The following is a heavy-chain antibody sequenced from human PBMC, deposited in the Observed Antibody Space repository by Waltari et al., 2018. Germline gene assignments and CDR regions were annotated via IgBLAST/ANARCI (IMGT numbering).Heavy chain of an antibody. J-gene: IGHJ6*03. Sequence: EVQLVESGGGLLKPGGSLRVSCEVTGFTFTKAWMSWVRQAPGKGLEWVGRIKSKGDVGTTDYGVPVRGRFSISRDDSKNTIYLQMNSLKIEDTGVYYCVTDYGDYMDAWGKGTTVTVSS. CDR1: GFTFTKAW. CDR2: IKSKGDVGTT. CDR3: VTDYGDYMDA. D-gene: IGHD3-10*01. V-gene: IGHV3-15*01.